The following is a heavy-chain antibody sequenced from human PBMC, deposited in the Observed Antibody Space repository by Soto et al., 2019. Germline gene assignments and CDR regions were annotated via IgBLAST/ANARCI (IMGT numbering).Heavy chain of an antibody. J-gene: IGHJ5*02. CDR1: GGSISSYY. D-gene: IGHD2-15*01. CDR2: IYYSGST. V-gene: IGHV4-59*01. CDR3: ARADCSGGSCYLWFDP. Sequence: PSETLSLTCTVSGGSISSYYWSWIRQPPGKGLEWIGYIYYSGSTNYNPSLKSRVTISVDTSKNQFSLKLSSVTAADTAVYYCARADCSGGSCYLWFDPWGQGTLVTVSS.